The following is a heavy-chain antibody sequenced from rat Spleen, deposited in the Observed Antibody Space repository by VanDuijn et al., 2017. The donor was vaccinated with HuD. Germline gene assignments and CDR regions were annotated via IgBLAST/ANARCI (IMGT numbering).Heavy chain of an antibody. Sequence: EVQLVESGGGLVQPGRSMSLSCATSGFIFSNYYMVWVRQAPTKGLEWVATITNTGGSTYSPDSVKGRFTISRDNAKRTLFLQMDSLRSDDTATYFCAGAGYLRDWYFDFWGPGTMVTVSS. J-gene: IGHJ1*01. V-gene: IGHV5-25*01. D-gene: IGHD2-2*01. CDR3: AGAGYLRDWYFDF. CDR1: GFIFSNYY. CDR2: ITNTGGST.